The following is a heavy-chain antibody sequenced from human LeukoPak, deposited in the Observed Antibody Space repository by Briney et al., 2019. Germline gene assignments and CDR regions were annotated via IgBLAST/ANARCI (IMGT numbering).Heavy chain of an antibody. Sequence: ASVKVSCKASVYTFTNFYIHWVRQAPGQGLEWMGIINLSGGSTSYAQKFQGRVTLTRDTSTSTVYMELSSLRSDDTAAYYCARGTGNSGLDYWGQGALVTVSS. V-gene: IGHV1-46*01. CDR2: INLSGGST. J-gene: IGHJ4*02. CDR1: VYTFTNFY. D-gene: IGHD1-7*01. CDR3: ARGTGNSGLDY.